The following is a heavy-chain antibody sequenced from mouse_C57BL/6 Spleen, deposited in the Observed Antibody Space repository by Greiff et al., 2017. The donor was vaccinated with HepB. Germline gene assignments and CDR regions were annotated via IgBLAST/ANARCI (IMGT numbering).Heavy chain of an antibody. CDR3: ARAEDLWLRSLGDY. Sequence: VKLQESGAELVEPGASVKISCKASGYAFSSYWMNWVKQRPGKGLEWIGQIYPGDGDTNYNGKFKGKATLTADKSSSTAYMQLSSLTSEDSAVYVCARAEDLWLRSLGDYWGQGTSVTVSS. CDR2: IYPGDGDT. J-gene: IGHJ4*01. D-gene: IGHD2-2*01. V-gene: IGHV1-80*01. CDR1: GYAFSSYW.